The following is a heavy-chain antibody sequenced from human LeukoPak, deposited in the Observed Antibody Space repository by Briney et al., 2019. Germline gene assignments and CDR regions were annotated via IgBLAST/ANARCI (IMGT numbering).Heavy chain of an antibody. D-gene: IGHD6-19*01. CDR3: ALNRGSGWYFHY. CDR1: GFTFSSYA. V-gene: IGHV3-30*04. J-gene: IGHJ4*02. Sequence: GGSLRLSCAASGFTFSSYAMYWVRQAPGKGLQWVATILHDGSNKYYVDSVKGRFTISRDNSKNTLYLQMNSLRAEDTAVYYCALNRGSGWYFHYWGQGTLVTVSS. CDR2: ILHDGSNK.